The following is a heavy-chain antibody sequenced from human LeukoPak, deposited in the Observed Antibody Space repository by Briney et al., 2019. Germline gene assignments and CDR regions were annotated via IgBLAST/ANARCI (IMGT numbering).Heavy chain of an antibody. CDR2: IYYSGST. Sequence: SETLSLTCTVSSGSISSSSYYWGWIRQPPGKGLEWIGSIYYSGSTYYNPSLKSRVTISVDTSKNQFSLKLSSVTAADTAVYYCASNYGSGSYYNNPFDYWGQGTLVTVSS. CDR3: ASNYGSGSYYNNPFDY. V-gene: IGHV4-39*07. D-gene: IGHD3-10*01. J-gene: IGHJ4*02. CDR1: SGSISSSSYY.